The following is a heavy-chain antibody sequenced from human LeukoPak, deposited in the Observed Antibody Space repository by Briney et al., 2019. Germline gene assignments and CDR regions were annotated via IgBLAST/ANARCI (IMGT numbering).Heavy chain of an antibody. CDR2: IFSNDEK. Sequence: NVPGPTLVNPTETLTLTCTVSGFSLSNARMGVSWIRQPPGKALEWLAHIFSNDEKSYSTSLKSRLTISKDTSKSQVVLTMTNMDPVDTATYYCARTKRITIFGVDQYNWFDPWGQGTLVTVSS. CDR1: GFSLSNARMG. J-gene: IGHJ5*02. D-gene: IGHD3-3*01. CDR3: ARTKRITIFGVDQYNWFDP. V-gene: IGHV2-26*01.